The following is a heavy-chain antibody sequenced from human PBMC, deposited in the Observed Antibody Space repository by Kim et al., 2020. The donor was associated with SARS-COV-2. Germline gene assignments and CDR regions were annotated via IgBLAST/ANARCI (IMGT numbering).Heavy chain of an antibody. CDR3: ARDVRRTGGYYYDSSGNYWYFDL. J-gene: IGHJ2*01. D-gene: IGHD3-22*01. CDR1: GYTFTSYY. Sequence: ASVKVSCKASGYTFTSYYMHWVRQAPGQGLEWMGIINPSGGSTSYAQKFQGRVTMTRDTSTSTVYMELSSLRSEDTAVYYCARDVRRTGGYYYDSSGNYWYFDLWGRGTLVTVSS. V-gene: IGHV1-46*01. CDR2: INPSGGST.